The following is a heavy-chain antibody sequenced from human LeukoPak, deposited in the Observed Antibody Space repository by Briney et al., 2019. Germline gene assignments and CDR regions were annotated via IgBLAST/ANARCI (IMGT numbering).Heavy chain of an antibody. CDR3: ARENIVVVPAKDAFDI. CDR2: IKQDGSEK. V-gene: IGHV3-7*01. J-gene: IGHJ3*02. Sequence: GSLRPSCAAPGFTFSSYLMSWVRQAPGKGLEWVANIKQDGSEKYYVDSVKGRFTISRDNAKNSLYLQMNSLRAEDTAVYYCARENIVVVPAKDAFDIWGQGTMVTVSS. D-gene: IGHD2-2*01. CDR1: GFTFSSYL.